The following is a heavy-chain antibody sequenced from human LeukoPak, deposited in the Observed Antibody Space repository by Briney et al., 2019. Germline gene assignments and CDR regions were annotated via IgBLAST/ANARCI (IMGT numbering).Heavy chain of an antibody. CDR1: GYTFTSYG. V-gene: IGHV1-18*01. CDR3: ARGGPKGRGYSGYDKYYFDY. CDR2: ISAYNGNT. Sequence: GASVKVSCKASGYTFTSYGISWVRQAPGQGLEWMGWISAYNGNTNYAQKLQGRVTMTRDTSISTAYMELSRLRSDDTAVYYCARGGPKGRGYSGYDKYYFDYWGQGTLVTVSS. D-gene: IGHD5-12*01. J-gene: IGHJ4*02.